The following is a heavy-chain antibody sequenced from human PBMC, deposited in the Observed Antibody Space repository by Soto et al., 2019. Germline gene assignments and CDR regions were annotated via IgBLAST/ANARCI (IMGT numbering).Heavy chain of an antibody. CDR2: TYYSGST. CDR3: ARRYCSGGSCYSDY. CDR1: GGSISSGGYY. Sequence: QVQLQESGPGLVKPSQTLSLTCTVSGGSISSGGYYWSWIRQHPGKGLEWIGYTYYSGSTYYNPSLKSRVTISVDTSKNQFSLKLSSVTAADTAVYYCARRYCSGGSCYSDYWGQGTLVTVSS. J-gene: IGHJ4*02. D-gene: IGHD2-15*01. V-gene: IGHV4-31*03.